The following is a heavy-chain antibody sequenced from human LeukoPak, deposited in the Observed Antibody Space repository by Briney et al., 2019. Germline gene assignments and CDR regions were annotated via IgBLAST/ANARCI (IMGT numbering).Heavy chain of an antibody. CDR2: FDPEDGET. D-gene: IGHD3-22*01. CDR1: GYTLTELS. V-gene: IGHV1-24*01. Sequence: ASVKVSCEVSGYTLTELSMHWVRQAPGKGLEWMGGFDPEDGETIYAQKFQGRVTMTEDTSTDTAYMELSSLRSEDTAVYYCATRTYYHDTSGYYRPTIWGLWGQGTLVTVSS. J-gene: IGHJ4*02. CDR3: ATRTYYHDTSGYYRPTIWGL.